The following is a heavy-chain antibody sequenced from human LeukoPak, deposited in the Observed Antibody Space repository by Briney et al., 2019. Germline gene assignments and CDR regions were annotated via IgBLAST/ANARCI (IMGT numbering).Heavy chain of an antibody. CDR1: GYTFTSYG. D-gene: IGHD3-22*01. CDR3: ARVAYYYDSSGYADY. V-gene: IGHV1-18*01. Sequence: GASVKVSCKASGYTFTSYGISWVRQAPGQGLEWMGWISAYNGNTNYAQKLQGRVTMTTDTSTSTAYMGLRSLRSDDTAVYYCARVAYYYDSSGYADYWGQGTLVTVSS. CDR2: ISAYNGNT. J-gene: IGHJ4*02.